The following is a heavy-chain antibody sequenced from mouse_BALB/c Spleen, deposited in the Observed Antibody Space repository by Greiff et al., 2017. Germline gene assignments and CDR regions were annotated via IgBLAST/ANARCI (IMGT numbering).Heavy chain of an antibody. CDR2: INPSNGRT. Sequence: QVQLQQPGAELVKPGASVKLSCKASGYTFTSYWMHWVKQRPGQGLEWIGEINPSNGRTNYNEKFKSKATLTVDKSSSTAYMQLSSLTSEDSAVYYCATLGRDYWGQGTTLTVSS. V-gene: IGHV1S81*02. J-gene: IGHJ2*01. CDR3: ATLGRDY. D-gene: IGHD4-1*01. CDR1: GYTFTSYW.